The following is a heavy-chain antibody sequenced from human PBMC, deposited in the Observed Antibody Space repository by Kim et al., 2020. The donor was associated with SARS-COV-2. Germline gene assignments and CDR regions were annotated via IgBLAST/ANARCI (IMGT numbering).Heavy chain of an antibody. CDR2: ISSNGGST. CDR1: GFTFSTYA. CDR3: ARDYYDSSGYYQNYYYYG. J-gene: IGHJ6*01. Sequence: GGSLRLSCAASGFTFSTYAMHWVRQAPGKGLEYVSAISSNGGSTYYANSVKGRFTISRDNSKNTLYLQMGSLRAEDMAVYYCARDYYDSSGYYQNYYYYG. D-gene: IGHD3-22*01. V-gene: IGHV3-64*01.